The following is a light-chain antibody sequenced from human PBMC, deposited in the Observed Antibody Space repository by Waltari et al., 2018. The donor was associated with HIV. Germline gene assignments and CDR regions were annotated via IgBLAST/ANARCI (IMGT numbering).Light chain of an antibody. V-gene: IGKV1-33*01. Sequence: DIQMPPSPSSLSASVGDRVTITCQASQDISNYLNWYQQKSGKAPKLLIYDASNLQTGVPSRFSGRRSGTDFTFTISSLQPEDIATYYCQHYDNLPPWTFGQGTKVEIK. CDR1: QDISNY. CDR3: QHYDNLPPWT. J-gene: IGKJ1*01. CDR2: DAS.